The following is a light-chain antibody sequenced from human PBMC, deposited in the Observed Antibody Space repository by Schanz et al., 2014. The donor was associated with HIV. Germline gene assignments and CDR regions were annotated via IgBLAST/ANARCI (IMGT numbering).Light chain of an antibody. V-gene: IGLV2-14*03. CDR2: DVS. CDR3: CSYTTTSTYV. J-gene: IGLJ1*01. CDR1: DSNIGSNT. Sequence: QSVLTQAPSASGTPGQRVTISCSGGDSNIGSNTVNWYQQHPGKAPKLMIYDVSNRPSGVSSRFSGSKSGNTASLTISGLQAEDEADYYCCSYTTTSTYVFGAGTKLTVL.